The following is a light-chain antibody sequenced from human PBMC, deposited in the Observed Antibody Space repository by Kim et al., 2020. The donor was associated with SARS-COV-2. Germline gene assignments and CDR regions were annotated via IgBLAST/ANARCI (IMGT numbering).Light chain of an antibody. CDR3: QQYNRWPPYI. J-gene: IGKJ2*01. Sequence: EIVMTQSPATLSVSPGERATLPCRASQSVGTNLAWYQLRPGQAPRLLIYGASTRATGVPARFSGSGSGTEFTLTITSPQSEDFAVYYCQQYNRWPPYIFGQGTKLDI. V-gene: IGKV3-15*01. CDR2: GAS. CDR1: QSVGTN.